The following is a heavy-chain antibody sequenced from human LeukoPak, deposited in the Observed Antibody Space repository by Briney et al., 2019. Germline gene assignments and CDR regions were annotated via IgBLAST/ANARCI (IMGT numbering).Heavy chain of an antibody. Sequence: ASVKVSCKASGYTFTGYYMHWVRQAPGQGLEWMGWINPNSGGTNYAQKFQGRVTMTRDTSISTAYMELSRLRSDDTAVYYCARDMSYYDSSGYYYGRYCFDYWGQGTLVTVSS. CDR3: ARDMSYYDSSGYYYGRYCFDY. CDR1: GYTFTGYY. J-gene: IGHJ4*02. D-gene: IGHD3-22*01. V-gene: IGHV1-2*02. CDR2: INPNSGGT.